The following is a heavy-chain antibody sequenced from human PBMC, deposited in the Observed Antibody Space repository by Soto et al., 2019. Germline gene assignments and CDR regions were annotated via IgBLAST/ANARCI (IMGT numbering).Heavy chain of an antibody. CDR1: GVTFSSYG. CDR3: AKGYYYGSGSYYLRNLNLDY. Sequence: GGSRLLSCAASGVTFSSYGMHWGRQAPGKGLEWVAVISYDGSNKYYADSVKGRFTISRDNSKNTLYLQMNSLRAEDTAVYYCAKGYYYGSGSYYLRNLNLDYWGQGT. CDR2: ISYDGSNK. D-gene: IGHD3-10*01. V-gene: IGHV3-30*18. J-gene: IGHJ4*02.